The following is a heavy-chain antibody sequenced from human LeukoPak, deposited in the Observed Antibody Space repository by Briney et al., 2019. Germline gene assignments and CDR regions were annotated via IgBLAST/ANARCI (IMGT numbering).Heavy chain of an antibody. V-gene: IGHV1-69*13. D-gene: IGHD1-1*01. J-gene: IGHJ3*02. Sequence: SVKVSCKASGGTFSGYAISWVRQAPGQGLEWMGGIIPIFGTANYAQKFQGRVTITADESTSTAYMELSSLRSEDTAVYYCARDLRLGGWNDGSSDAFDIWGQGTMVAVSS. CDR2: IIPIFGTA. CDR1: GGTFSGYA. CDR3: ARDLRLGGWNDGSSDAFDI.